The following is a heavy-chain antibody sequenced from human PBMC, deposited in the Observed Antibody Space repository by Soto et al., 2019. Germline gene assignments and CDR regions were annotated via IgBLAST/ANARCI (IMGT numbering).Heavy chain of an antibody. CDR3: EKMPEAYYYHSNGVFDY. V-gene: IGHV3-23*01. J-gene: IGHJ4*02. CDR2: ISGSGGST. CDR1: GFTFRHYA. Sequence: GGSLRLSCAASGFTFRHYAMSWVRQAPGKGMEWVSVISGSGGSTYYADSVKGRFTISRDNSKNTLDLQMSSLRAEDTAVYYCEKMPEAYYYHSNGVFDYWGLGKPVT. D-gene: IGHD3-22*01.